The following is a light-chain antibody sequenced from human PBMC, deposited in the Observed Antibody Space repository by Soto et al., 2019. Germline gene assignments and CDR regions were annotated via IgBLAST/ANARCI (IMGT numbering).Light chain of an antibody. V-gene: IGKV1-27*01. CDR2: SAS. J-gene: IGKJ5*01. CDR1: QDISVY. Sequence: DIQMTQSPSSLSASVGDRVTITCRASQDISVYLAWYQQKPGQVPKLLIYSASTLQSGVPSRFSGSGSGTDFTLTISSLQPEDVAAYYCQKFNTAPLTFGQGTRLETK. CDR3: QKFNTAPLT.